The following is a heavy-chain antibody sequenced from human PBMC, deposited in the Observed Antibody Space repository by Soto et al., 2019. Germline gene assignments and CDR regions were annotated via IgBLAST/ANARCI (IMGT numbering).Heavy chain of an antibody. V-gene: IGHV4-59*11. CDR1: GGSLSSHY. D-gene: IGHD2-15*01. J-gene: IGHJ4*02. Sequence: QVQLQESGPGLVKPSETLSLTCTVSGGSLSSHYWSWIRQSPGKGLEWIGYIYFTGYTNYNPSLKKRVTISVDTSKSQFSLSLNSVTAADTAAYYCATVAMTSPKVFDYWGPGTLVSVSS. CDR2: IYFTGYT. CDR3: ATVAMTSPKVFDY.